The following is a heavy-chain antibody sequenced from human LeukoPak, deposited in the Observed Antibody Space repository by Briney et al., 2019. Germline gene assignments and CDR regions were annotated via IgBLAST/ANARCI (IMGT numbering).Heavy chain of an antibody. D-gene: IGHD3-22*01. CDR3: ARGVGVTYYYDSSGQT. CDR1: GGTFSSYA. Sequence: SVNVSCKASGGTFSSYAISWVRQAPGQGLEWMGGIIPIFGTANYAQKFQGRVTITADESTSTAYMELSSLRSEDTAVYYCARGVGVTYYYDSSGQTWGQGTLVTVSS. V-gene: IGHV1-69*01. J-gene: IGHJ5*02. CDR2: IIPIFGTA.